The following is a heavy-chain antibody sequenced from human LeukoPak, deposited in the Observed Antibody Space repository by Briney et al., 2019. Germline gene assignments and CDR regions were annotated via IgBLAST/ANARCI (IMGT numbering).Heavy chain of an antibody. CDR2: IIPIFGTA. CDR3: ASPKEDCSSTSCPERY. CDR1: GGTFSSYA. V-gene: IGHV1-69*13. Sequence: SVKVSCKASGGTFSSYAISWVRQAPGQGLERMGGIIPIFGTANYAQKFQGRVTITADESTSTAYMELSSLRSEDTAVYYCASPKEDCSSTSCPERYWGQGALVTVSS. D-gene: IGHD2-2*01. J-gene: IGHJ4*02.